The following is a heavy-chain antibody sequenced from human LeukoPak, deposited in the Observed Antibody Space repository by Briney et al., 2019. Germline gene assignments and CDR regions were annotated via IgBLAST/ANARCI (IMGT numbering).Heavy chain of an antibody. V-gene: IGHV3-23*01. D-gene: IGHD6-19*01. CDR2: IGGSGYSI. Sequence: GGSLRLSCAASGFTFSAYAMSWVRQTPGKGLEWVSSIGGSGYSIYYGDSVKGRFTTSRDNSKNTLYLQMNSLRAEDTAVYYCARDLPGITVAGATEHWGQGTLVTVSS. CDR3: ARDLPGITVAGATEH. CDR1: GFTFSAYA. J-gene: IGHJ1*01.